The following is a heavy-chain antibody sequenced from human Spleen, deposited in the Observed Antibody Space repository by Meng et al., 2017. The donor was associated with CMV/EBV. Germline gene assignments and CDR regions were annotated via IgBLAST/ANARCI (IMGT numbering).Heavy chain of an antibody. CDR3: ARDLDTAMIYNSPSHDDC. CDR1: GYTFTGYY. D-gene: IGHD5-18*01. Sequence: ASVKVSCKASGYTFTGYYMHWVRQAPGQGLEWMGWINPYTGGTNYAQKFQGRVTMTRDTSISTASLELSRLRFDDTAVYYCARDLDTAMIYNSPSHDDCWGQGTLVTVSS. CDR2: INPYTGGT. V-gene: IGHV1-2*02. J-gene: IGHJ4*02.